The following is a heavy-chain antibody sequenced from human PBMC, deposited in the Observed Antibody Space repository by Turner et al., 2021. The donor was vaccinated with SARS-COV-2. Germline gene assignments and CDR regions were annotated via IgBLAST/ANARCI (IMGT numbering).Heavy chain of an antibody. D-gene: IGHD6-25*01. V-gene: IGHV1-69*18. J-gene: IGHJ6*02. Sequence: KLVQSGTEVKKPGSSVRVSCKASGRSLSRNAFSWLRQAPGQGLEWLGMITTMSGSSVYAQRFEDRLTINADETTRTVDMELSSLRSDDTAVYFCSRDHIRGYSGPDYHAMDVWGQGTTVSVSS. CDR3: SRDHIRGYSGPDYHAMDV. CDR2: ITTMSGSS. CDR1: GRSLSRNA.